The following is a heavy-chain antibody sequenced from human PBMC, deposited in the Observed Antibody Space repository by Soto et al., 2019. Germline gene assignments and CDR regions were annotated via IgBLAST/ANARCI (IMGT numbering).Heavy chain of an antibody. D-gene: IGHD2-15*01. CDR2: IYYSGRT. Sequence: SETLSLTCTVSGGSISRYYCSWIRQPPAKGMEWMGYIYYSGRTDYNPSLKSRVTISADTSKNQFSLKLSSVTAADTAVYYCARSRGTGYPEYYYYGMDVWGQGTTVTVSS. V-gene: IGHV4-59*01. CDR3: ARSRGTGYPEYYYYGMDV. J-gene: IGHJ6*02. CDR1: GGSISRYY.